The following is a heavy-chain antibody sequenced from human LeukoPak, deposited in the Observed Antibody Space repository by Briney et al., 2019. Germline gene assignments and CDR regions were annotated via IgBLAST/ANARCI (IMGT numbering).Heavy chain of an antibody. D-gene: IGHD3-9*01. Sequence: AASLTISCKGSGYSFTSYWIGWVRQMPGQDLDWMGIIYPGDSDTRYSPSFQGQVTISADKSISAAYLQWSSLKASDTAMYYCARFGYGILTGDKGGFDPWGQGTLVTVSS. CDR1: GYSFTSYW. J-gene: IGHJ5*02. CDR3: ARFGYGILTGDKGGFDP. CDR2: IYPGDSDT. V-gene: IGHV5-51*01.